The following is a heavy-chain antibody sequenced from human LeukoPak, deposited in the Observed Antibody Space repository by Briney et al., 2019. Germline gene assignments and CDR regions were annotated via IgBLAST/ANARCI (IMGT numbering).Heavy chain of an antibody. CDR3: ARITMVRGRAP. Sequence: GGSLRLSCAASGFPLSTYWMHWVRQAPGQGLVWVSRISGDGNNTNYADSVKGRFTISRDDAKNTLYLQMSSLRAEDTAMYYCARITMVRGRAPWGQGTLVTVSS. V-gene: IGHV3-74*01. CDR1: GFPLSTYW. CDR2: ISGDGNNT. J-gene: IGHJ5*02. D-gene: IGHD3-10*01.